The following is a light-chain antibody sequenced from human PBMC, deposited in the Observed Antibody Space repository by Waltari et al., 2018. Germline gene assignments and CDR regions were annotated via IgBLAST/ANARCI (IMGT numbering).Light chain of an antibody. CDR1: ALPKQY. CDR3: QSADSSGTYYV. V-gene: IGLV3-25*03. CDR2: KDS. J-gene: IGLJ1*01. Sequence: SYELTQPPSVSVSPGQTARITCSGDALPKQYAYWYQQKPGQAPVLGIYKDSERPSRIPERCSGSSSGTTVTLTISGVQAEDEADYYCQSADSSGTYYVFGTGTKVTVL.